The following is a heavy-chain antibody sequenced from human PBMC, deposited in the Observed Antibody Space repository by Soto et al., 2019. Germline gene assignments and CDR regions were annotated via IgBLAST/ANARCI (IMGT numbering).Heavy chain of an antibody. CDR1: GFMFSGYG. CDR3: AKLVGGVKAIGAPGDWLDP. CDR2: ISHDGSEK. Sequence: QVQLVESGGGVVQPGDSLRLSCAASGFMFSGYGMPWIRQAPGKGLEWLAVISHDGSEKYYGDSVKGRCTVSRDNSKNTLFLQIDSLRAEDTAVYYCAKLVGGVKAIGAPGDWLDPWGQGTLVTVSS. D-gene: IGHD3-3*01. V-gene: IGHV3-30*18. J-gene: IGHJ5*02.